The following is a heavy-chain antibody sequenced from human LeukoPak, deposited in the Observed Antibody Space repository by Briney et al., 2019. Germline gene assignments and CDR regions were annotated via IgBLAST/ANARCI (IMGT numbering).Heavy chain of an antibody. Sequence: PSETLSLTCTVSGYSISSGYYWGWIRQPPVKGLEWIGSIYHSGSTYYNPSLKSRVTISVDTSKNQFSLKLSSVTAADTAVYYCARDTSQYYDYVWGSYRPWGFDPWGQGTLVTVSS. CDR2: IYHSGST. J-gene: IGHJ5*02. CDR3: ARDTSQYYDYVWGSYRPWGFDP. CDR1: GYSISSGYY. V-gene: IGHV4-38-2*02. D-gene: IGHD3-16*02.